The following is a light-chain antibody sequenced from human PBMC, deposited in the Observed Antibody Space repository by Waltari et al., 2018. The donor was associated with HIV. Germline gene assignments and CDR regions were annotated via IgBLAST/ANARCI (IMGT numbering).Light chain of an antibody. V-gene: IGLV3-19*01. CDR3: NSWDNSGNHLVV. CDR2: VKN. J-gene: IGLJ2*01. Sequence: SSELTQDPALSVALGQTVRITCQGDSLSSYYASWYQQKPGQAPVLVIYVKNNRPSGIPDRFSGSSSGNTASLTITGAQAEDEADYYCNSWDNSGNHLVVFGGGTKLTVL. CDR1: SLSSYY.